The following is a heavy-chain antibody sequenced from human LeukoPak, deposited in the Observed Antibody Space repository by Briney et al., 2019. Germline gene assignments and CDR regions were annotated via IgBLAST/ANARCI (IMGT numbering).Heavy chain of an antibody. CDR2: ISSTGSYT. V-gene: IGHV3-11*06. CDR3: ARQQTGAATGGFDF. D-gene: IGHD6-25*01. J-gene: IGHJ4*02. Sequence: GGSLRLSCAASGFTFNDYYMTWIRQAPGKGLEWVSYISSTGSYTIFADSVKGRFTISRDNAKNSLYLQMSNLRAEDTALYYCARQQTGAATGGFDFWGQGTQVTVSS. CDR1: GFTFNDYY.